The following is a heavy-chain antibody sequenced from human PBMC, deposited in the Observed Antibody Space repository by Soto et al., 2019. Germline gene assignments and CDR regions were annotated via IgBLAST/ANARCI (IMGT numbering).Heavy chain of an antibody. J-gene: IGHJ4*02. CDR2: ISGSADST. CDR1: GFTFSNYI. CDR3: AKGGLGYCSSTSCLFHFVY. Sequence: EVQLLESGGNLVQPGGSLRLSCGASGFTFSNYIMSWVRQAPGKGLEWVSTISGSADSTYYADSVKGRFTISRDNSKNTVYLQMNSLRAEDTAVYYCAKGGLGYCSSTSCLFHFVYWGQGTLVTVSS. V-gene: IGHV3-23*01. D-gene: IGHD2-2*01.